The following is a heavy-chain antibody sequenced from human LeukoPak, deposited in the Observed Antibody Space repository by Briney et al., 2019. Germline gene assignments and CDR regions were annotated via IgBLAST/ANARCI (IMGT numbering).Heavy chain of an antibody. CDR1: GYTFTSYG. J-gene: IGHJ3*02. CDR3: ARDQDIVVVPAVLGAFDI. Sequence: ASVKASCKASGYTFTSYGISWVRQAPGQGLEWMGWISAYNGNTNYAQKLQGRVTMTTDTSTSTAYMELRSLRSDDTAVYYCARDQDIVVVPAVLGAFDIWGQGTMVTVSS. V-gene: IGHV1-18*01. D-gene: IGHD2-2*01. CDR2: ISAYNGNT.